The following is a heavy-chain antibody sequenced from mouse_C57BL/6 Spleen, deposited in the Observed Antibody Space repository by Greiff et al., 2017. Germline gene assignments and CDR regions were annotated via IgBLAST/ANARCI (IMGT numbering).Heavy chain of an antibody. D-gene: IGHD2-13*01. CDR2: IYPGNGDT. V-gene: IGHV1-12*01. Sequence: QVQLQQSGAKLVRPGASVKMSCKASGYTFTGSNMHWVKQTPRQGLEWIGSIYPGNGDTSYNQKFKGKAKLTVDRSASTAYMQLSSLTTEDSAVDFCAGGVRTAWFAYWGQGTLVTVSA. J-gene: IGHJ3*01. CDR1: GYTFTGSN. CDR3: AGGVRTAWFAY.